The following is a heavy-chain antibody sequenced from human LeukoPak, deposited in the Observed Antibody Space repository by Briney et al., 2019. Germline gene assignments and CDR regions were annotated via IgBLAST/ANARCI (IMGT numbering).Heavy chain of an antibody. CDR3: ARAAYYYDSSGYIRAFDI. V-gene: IGHV1-46*01. CDR1: GYTFTSYY. J-gene: IGHJ3*02. D-gene: IGHD3-22*01. Sequence: ASVKVSCKASGYTFTSYYMHWVRQAPGQGLEWMGIINPSGGSTSYAQKFQGRVTMTRDTSTSTVYMELSSLRSEDTAVYYCARAAYYYDSSGYIRAFDIWGQGTMVTVSS. CDR2: INPSGGST.